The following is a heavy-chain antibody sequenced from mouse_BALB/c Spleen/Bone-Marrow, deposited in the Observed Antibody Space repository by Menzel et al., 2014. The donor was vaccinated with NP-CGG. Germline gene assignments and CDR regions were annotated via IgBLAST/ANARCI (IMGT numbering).Heavy chain of an antibody. Sequence: EVKLVESGGGLVKPGGSLKLSCAAPGFTLSRYNMSWVRQTPEKRLEWVATISSGGSYTYYLDSVKGRFTISRDNAENTLYLQMSSLKSEDTAMYYCTKLLRLRKYFDVWGAGTTVTVSS. V-gene: IGHV5-6-4*01. D-gene: IGHD1-2*01. CDR2: ISSGGSYT. CDR3: TKLLRLRKYFDV. CDR1: GFTLSRYN. J-gene: IGHJ1*01.